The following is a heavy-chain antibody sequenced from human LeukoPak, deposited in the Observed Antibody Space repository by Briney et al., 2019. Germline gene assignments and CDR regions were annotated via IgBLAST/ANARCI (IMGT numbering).Heavy chain of an antibody. CDR1: GFSLSTSGMR. D-gene: IGHD3-22*01. V-gene: IGHV2-70*04. CDR2: IDWDDDK. CDR3: ARMAPTAHSSGYLFDY. Sequence: SGPALVKPTQTLTLTCTFSGFSLSTSGMRVSWIRQPPGKALEWLARIDWDDDKFYSTSLKTRLTISKDTSKNQVVLTMTNMDPVDTVTYYCARMAPTAHSSGYLFDYWGQGTLVTVSS. J-gene: IGHJ4*02.